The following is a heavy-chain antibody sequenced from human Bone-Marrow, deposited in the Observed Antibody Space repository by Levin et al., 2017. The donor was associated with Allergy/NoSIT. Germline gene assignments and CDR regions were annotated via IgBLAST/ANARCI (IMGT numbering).Heavy chain of an antibody. J-gene: IGHJ1*01. V-gene: IGHV3-43*01. Sequence: GESLKISCAASGFTFNDYTMHWVRQAPGKGLEWVSLVSWDGGGTYYAASVKGRFTISRDNSKNSLYLQMNSLRTEDTALYYCAQASYYDSSGYPGEYFQHWGQGTLVTVSS. CDR1: GFTFNDYT. CDR3: AQASYYDSSGYPGEYFQH. CDR2: VSWDGGGT. D-gene: IGHD3-22*01.